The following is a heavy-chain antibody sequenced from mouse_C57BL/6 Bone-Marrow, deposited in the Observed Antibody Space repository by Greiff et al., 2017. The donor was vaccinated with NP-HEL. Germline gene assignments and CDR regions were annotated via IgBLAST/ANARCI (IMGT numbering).Heavy chain of an antibody. CDR1: GYTFTSYW. CDR3: ARVSTRVKWFAY. J-gene: IGHJ3*01. V-gene: IGHV1-59*01. Sequence: VQLHQPGAELVRPGTSVKSSCKASGYTFTSYWMHWVKQRPGQGLEWIGVIDPSDSYTNYNHKFKGKATLTVDTSSSTAYMPRSSLTSEDSVVYYCARVSTRVKWFAYWGQGTLVTVSA. CDR2: IDPSDSYT. D-gene: IGHD2-2*01.